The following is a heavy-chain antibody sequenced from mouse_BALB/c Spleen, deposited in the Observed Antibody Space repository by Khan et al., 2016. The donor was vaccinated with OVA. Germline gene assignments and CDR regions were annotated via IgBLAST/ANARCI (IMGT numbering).Heavy chain of an antibody. CDR2: INPHIGET. V-gene: IGHV1-20*02. J-gene: IGHJ2*01. CDR1: GYSFTGYF. Sequence: VQLKQSGPELVKPGASVKISCKASGYSFTGYFMNWVMQSHGKSLEWIGRINPHIGETFYNQKFKGKATLTVDESSSTAHMELRSLASEDSADYYFASIYGSYFAYWGQGTPLTVSA. CDR3: ASIYGSYFAY. D-gene: IGHD1-1*01.